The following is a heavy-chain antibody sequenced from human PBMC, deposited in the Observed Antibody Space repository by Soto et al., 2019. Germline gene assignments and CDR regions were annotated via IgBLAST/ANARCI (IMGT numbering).Heavy chain of an antibody. Sequence: PSETLYLTCTVSGGSISSYYWSWIRQPPGKGLEWIGYIYYSGSTNYNPSLKSRVTISVDTSKNQFSLKLSSVTAADTAVYYCASKWSATVTHLYYYYYMDVWGKGTTVTVSS. CDR3: ASKWSATVTHLYYYYYMDV. J-gene: IGHJ6*03. D-gene: IGHD4-4*01. CDR1: GGSISSYY. V-gene: IGHV4-59*08. CDR2: IYYSGST.